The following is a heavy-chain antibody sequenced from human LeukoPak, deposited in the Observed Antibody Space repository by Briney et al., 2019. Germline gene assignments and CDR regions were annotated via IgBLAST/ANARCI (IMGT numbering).Heavy chain of an antibody. CDR3: ARGRPYSGGYHLDY. J-gene: IGHJ4*02. V-gene: IGHV4-39*01. D-gene: IGHD1-26*01. CDR1: DDSARSDNYY. Sequence: PSETLSLTCTVSDDSARSDNYYGGWVRQPPGKGLEWNGNIYYSGSTYYNPSLKSRVTMSVDASKNQFFLRLNSVTAADTAVYYCARGRPYSGGYHLDYWGQGTLVTVSA. CDR2: IYYSGST.